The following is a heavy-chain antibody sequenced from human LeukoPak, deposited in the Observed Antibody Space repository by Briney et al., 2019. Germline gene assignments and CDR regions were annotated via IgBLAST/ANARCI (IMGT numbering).Heavy chain of an antibody. V-gene: IGHV3-74*01. CDR2: INGDGSST. D-gene: IGHD6-19*01. CDR1: GFIFNNYW. CDR3: TRQWHTPSDY. J-gene: IGHJ4*02. Sequence: GGSLRLSCAASGFIFNNYWMHWVRQTPGEGPLWLSRINGDGSSTSYAYSVQGRFIFSRDNAKNTLHPQMNSLRAEDTAVYYCTRQWHTPSDYWGQGTLVTVSS.